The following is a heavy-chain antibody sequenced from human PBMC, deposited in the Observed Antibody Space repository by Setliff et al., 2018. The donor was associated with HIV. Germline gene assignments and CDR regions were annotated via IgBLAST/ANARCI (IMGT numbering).Heavy chain of an antibody. CDR2: IIPIFGST. D-gene: IGHD3-22*01. J-gene: IGHJ6*03. V-gene: IGHV1-69*13. CDR3: ARAAYYDSRDFSDYYYMDV. Sequence: GASVKVSCKASGGTFSNYAISWVRQAPGQGLEWMGGIIPIFGSTKYAQKFQDRVTITADESTSTAYMELSGLSSEDTAVYYCARAAYYDSRDFSDYYYMDVWGTGTTVTVSS. CDR1: GGTFSNYA.